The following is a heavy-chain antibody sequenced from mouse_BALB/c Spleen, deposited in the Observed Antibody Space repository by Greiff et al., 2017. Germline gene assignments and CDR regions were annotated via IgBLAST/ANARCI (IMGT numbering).Heavy chain of an antibody. J-gene: IGHJ3*01. V-gene: IGHV1-39*01. CDR1: GYSFTDYI. D-gene: IGHD2-3*01. Sequence: VQLQQTGPELVKPGASVKISCKASGYSFTDYIMLWVKQSHGKSLEWIGNINPYYGSTSYNLKFKGKATLTVDKSSSTAYMQLNSLTSEDSAVYYCARDGWAYWGQGTLVTVSA. CDR3: ARDGWAY. CDR2: INPYYGST.